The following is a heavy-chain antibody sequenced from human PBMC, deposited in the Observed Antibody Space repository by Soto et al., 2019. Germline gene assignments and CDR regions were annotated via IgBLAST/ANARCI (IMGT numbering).Heavy chain of an antibody. CDR2: IRGRAHGGTT. D-gene: IGHD3-10*01. Sequence: EVQLVESGGGLVKPGESLRLSCAASGFTFINAWLSWVRQAPGKRLEWVGRIRGRAHGGTTDYAAPVNGRFTVSRDDSQNMGFLQINSLRTEDSAVYYCVTQLNYYEAGRRTAWGQGTLVTVSS. CDR1: GFTFINAW. V-gene: IGHV3-15*01. J-gene: IGHJ5*02. CDR3: VTQLNYYEAGRRTA.